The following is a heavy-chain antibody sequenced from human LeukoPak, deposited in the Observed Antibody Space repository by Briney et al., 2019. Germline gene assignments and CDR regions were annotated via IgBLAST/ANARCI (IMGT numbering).Heavy chain of an antibody. V-gene: IGHV4-39*01. J-gene: IGHJ4*02. D-gene: IGHD2/OR15-2a*01. CDR1: GGSISVNSYY. CDR2: IYYSGSTY. CDR3: TRHVYARLVYCFDY. Sequence: SETLSLTCTVSGGSISVNSYYWGWIRQPPGKGLEWIGSIYYSGSTYYYNPSLKSRVTISVDTSKNQFSLKLTSVTAADTAVYYCTRHVYARLVYCFDYWGQGTLVTVSS.